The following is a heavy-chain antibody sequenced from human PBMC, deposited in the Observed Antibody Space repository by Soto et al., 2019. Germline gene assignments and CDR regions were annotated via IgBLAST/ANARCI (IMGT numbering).Heavy chain of an antibody. V-gene: IGHV4-59*01. CDR1: GGSISLYY. CDR2: IYYSGST. Sequence: SETLSLTCTVSGGSISLYYWNWIRQSPGKGLEWIGNIYYSGSTNYNPSLKSRVIISIDTSKTQFSLKLTSVTAADTAVYYCAGTDYGDFEFDYWGQGPPVTVSS. CDR3: AGTDYGDFEFDY. J-gene: IGHJ4*02. D-gene: IGHD4-17*01.